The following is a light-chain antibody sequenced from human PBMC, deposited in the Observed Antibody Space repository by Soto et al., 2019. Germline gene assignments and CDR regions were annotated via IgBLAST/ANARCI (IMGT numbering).Light chain of an antibody. CDR3: HHYNSYGT. CDR1: QTISSW. CDR2: KAS. Sequence: DIQMTQSPSTLSGSVGDRVTITCRASQTISSWLAWYQQKPGKAPKLLIYKASTLKSGVPSRFSGSGSGTDYTLTISSLHHDDFATYYCHHYNSYGTFGQVTKVDIK. V-gene: IGKV1-5*03. J-gene: IGKJ1*01.